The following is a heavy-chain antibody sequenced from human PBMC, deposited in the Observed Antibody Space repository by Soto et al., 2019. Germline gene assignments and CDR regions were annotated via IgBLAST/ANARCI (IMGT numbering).Heavy chain of an antibody. V-gene: IGHV1-2*02. CDR2: INPNSGGT. Sequence: QVQLVQSGAEVKKPGASVKVSCKASGYTFTGYYMHWVRQAPGQGLEWMGWINPNSGGTNYAQKFQGRVTMTRDTSISTAYMELSRLRSDDTAVYYCATRSYYYDSSTTRRYFDYWGQEPWSPSPQ. CDR3: ATRSYYYDSSTTRRYFDY. D-gene: IGHD3-22*01. J-gene: IGHJ4*01. CDR1: GYTFTGYY.